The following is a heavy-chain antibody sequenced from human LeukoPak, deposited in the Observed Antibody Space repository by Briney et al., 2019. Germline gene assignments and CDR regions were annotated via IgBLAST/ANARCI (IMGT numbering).Heavy chain of an antibody. J-gene: IGHJ4*02. CDR3: AREGPSRDYDIGDS. CDR1: GFTFSSYA. Sequence: PGRSLRLSCAASGFTFSSYALHWVRQAPGKGLEWVAVLSYDGSNKYYADSVKGRFTISRDNSKNRLYLQMNSLRPEDTAVYYCAREGPSRDYDIGDSWGQGTLVTVSS. CDR2: LSYDGSNK. D-gene: IGHD3-9*01. V-gene: IGHV3-30-3*01.